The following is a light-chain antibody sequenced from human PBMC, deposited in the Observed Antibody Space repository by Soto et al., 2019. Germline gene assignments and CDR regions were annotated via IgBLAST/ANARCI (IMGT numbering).Light chain of an antibody. CDR2: GAS. V-gene: IGKV3-20*01. Sequence: EIVLTQSPGTLSLSPGERATLSCRASQSVNSNYLAWYQQKPGQSPRVVVYGASSRATGIPDRFSGSGSGTDFTLTITRLEPEDFAVYYCQQYDNSLRTFGKGTKVEIK. CDR1: QSVNSNY. CDR3: QQYDNSLRT. J-gene: IGKJ1*01.